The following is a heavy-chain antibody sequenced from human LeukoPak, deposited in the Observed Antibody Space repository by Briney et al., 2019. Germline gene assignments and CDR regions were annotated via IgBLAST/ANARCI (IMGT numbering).Heavy chain of an antibody. D-gene: IGHD5-18*01. CDR2: IKQDGGEK. CDR1: GFTFSNYW. Sequence: GGSLRLSCAASGFTFSNYWMSWVRQAPGKGLEWVANIKQDGGEKYYVDSVKGRFTISRDDAKKSLDLQMNSLRAEDTAVYYCARGDVGTAMSLIDYWGQGTLVTVSS. J-gene: IGHJ4*02. V-gene: IGHV3-7*01. CDR3: ARGDVGTAMSLIDY.